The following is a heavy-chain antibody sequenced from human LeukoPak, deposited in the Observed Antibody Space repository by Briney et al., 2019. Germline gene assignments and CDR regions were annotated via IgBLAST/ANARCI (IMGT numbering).Heavy chain of an antibody. CDR1: GFTFSNYW. V-gene: IGHV3-7*04. CDR2: IKEDGSEK. J-gene: IGHJ4*02. Sequence: GGSLRLSRAASGFTFSNYWMNWGRQAPGKGLEWVANIKEDGSEKYYVDSVKGRFTISRDNAKNSLYLQMDSLRAEDTAVYYCARDSQHLNFDHWGQGTLVTVSS. D-gene: IGHD3-3*02. CDR3: ARDSQHLNFDH.